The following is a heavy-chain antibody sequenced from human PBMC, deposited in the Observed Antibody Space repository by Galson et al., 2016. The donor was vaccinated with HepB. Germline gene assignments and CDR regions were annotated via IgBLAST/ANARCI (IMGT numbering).Heavy chain of an antibody. Sequence: SLILSCAASGFTFTSYAMSWVRQAPGKGLEWVSGISGRDGRTYYADSVKGRFTISRDDSKNTLYLQINSLRAEDTAVYYCAKGEVWGSRYFYGVDVWGQGTTVTVSS. D-gene: IGHD7-27*01. J-gene: IGHJ6*02. CDR1: GFTFTSYA. V-gene: IGHV3-23*01. CDR2: ISGRDGRT. CDR3: AKGEVWGSRYFYGVDV.